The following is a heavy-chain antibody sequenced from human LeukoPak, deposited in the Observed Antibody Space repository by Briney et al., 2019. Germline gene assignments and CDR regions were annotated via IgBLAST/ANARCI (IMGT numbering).Heavy chain of an antibody. J-gene: IGHJ4*02. V-gene: IGHV4-59*01. CDR2: IYYSGST. CDR1: GGSISSYY. CDR3: AKDFWRELLGICLDY. D-gene: IGHD1-26*01. Sequence: ASETLSLTCTVSGGSISSYYWSWIRQPPGKGLEWIGYIYYSGSTNYNPSLKSRVTISVDTSKNQFSLKLSSVTAADTAVYYCAKDFWRELLGICLDYWGQGTLVTVSS.